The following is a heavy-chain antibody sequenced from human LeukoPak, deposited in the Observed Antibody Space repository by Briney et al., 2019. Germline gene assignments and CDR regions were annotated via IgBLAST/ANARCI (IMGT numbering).Heavy chain of an antibody. V-gene: IGHV1-46*01. Sequence: ASVKVSCKASGYTFTSYYMHWVRQAPGQGLEWMGIINPSGGSTSYAQKFQGRVTMTRDTSTSTVYMELSSLRSEDTAVYYCARDRNYGGYSRVCMDYWGQGTLVTVSS. J-gene: IGHJ4*02. CDR3: ARDRNYGGYSRVCMDY. CDR2: INPSGGST. D-gene: IGHD4-17*01. CDR1: GYTFTSYY.